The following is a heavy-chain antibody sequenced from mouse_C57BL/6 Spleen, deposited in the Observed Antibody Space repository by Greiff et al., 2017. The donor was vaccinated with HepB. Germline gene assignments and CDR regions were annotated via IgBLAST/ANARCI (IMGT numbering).Heavy chain of an antibody. J-gene: IGHJ4*01. V-gene: IGHV1-82*01. Sequence: LQESGPELVKLGASVKFSCKASGYASSSSWMNWVKQRPGKGLEWIGRIYPGDGDTNYNGKFKGKATLTADKSSTTAYMQLSSLTSEDSAVYFCARLWDSYAMGYWGQGTSVTVAS. CDR3: ARLWDSYAMGY. CDR2: IYPGDGDT. D-gene: IGHD4-1*01. CDR1: GYASSSSW.